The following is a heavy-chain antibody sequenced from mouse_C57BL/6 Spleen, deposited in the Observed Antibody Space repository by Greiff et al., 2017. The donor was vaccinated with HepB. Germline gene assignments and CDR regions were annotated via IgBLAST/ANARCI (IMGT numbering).Heavy chain of an antibody. J-gene: IGHJ4*01. CDR2: IFPGSGST. D-gene: IGHD2-1*01. CDR3: ANLYYGNYPGWFFY. Sequence: QVQLQQSGPELVKPGASVKISCKASGYTFTDYYINWVKQRPGQGLEWIGWIFPGSGSTYYNEKFKGKATLTVDKSSSTAYMLLSSLTSEDSAVYFCANLYYGNYPGWFFYWGQGTSVTVSS. CDR1: GYTFTDYY. V-gene: IGHV1-75*01.